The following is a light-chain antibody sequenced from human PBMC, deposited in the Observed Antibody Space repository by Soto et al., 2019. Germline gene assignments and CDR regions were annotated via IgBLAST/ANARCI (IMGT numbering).Light chain of an antibody. CDR1: SSNIESNT. CDR2: SNN. V-gene: IGLV1-44*01. J-gene: IGLJ2*01. CDR3: AAWDDSLNGLVV. Sequence: QSALTQPPSASGTPGQRVTISCSGSSSNIESNTVNWYQQLPGTAPKLLIYSNNQRPSGVPDRFSGSKSGTSASLAISGLQSEDEADYYCAAWDDSLNGLVVFGGGTKLTVL.